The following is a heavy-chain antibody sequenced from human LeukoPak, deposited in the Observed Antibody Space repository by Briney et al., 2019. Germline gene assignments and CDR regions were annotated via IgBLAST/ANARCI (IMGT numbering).Heavy chain of an antibody. CDR3: TTDGYVVVVAATPFDY. V-gene: IGHV3-53*01. CDR2: IYSGGST. J-gene: IGHJ4*02. D-gene: IGHD2-15*01. Sequence: AGGSLRLSCAASGFTVSSNYMSWVRQAPGKGLEWVSVIYSGGSTYYADSVKGRFTISRDNSKNTLYLQMNSLRAEDTAVYYCTTDGYVVVVAATPFDYWGQGTLVTVSS. CDR1: GFTVSSNY.